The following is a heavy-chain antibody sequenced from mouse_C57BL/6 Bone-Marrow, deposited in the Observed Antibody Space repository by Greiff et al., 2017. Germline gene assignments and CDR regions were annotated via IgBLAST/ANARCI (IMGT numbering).Heavy chain of an antibody. CDR1: GYTFTSYW. D-gene: IGHD2-3*01. Sequence: QVQLQQPGAELVRPGTSVKLSCKASGYTFTSYWMHWVKQRPGQGLEWIGVIDPSDSYTNYNQKFKGKATLTVDTSSSTAYMQLSSLTSEDSAVDYCAIDGYPYYFDYWGQGTTLTVSA. V-gene: IGHV1-59*01. J-gene: IGHJ2*01. CDR2: IDPSDSYT. CDR3: AIDGYPYYFDY.